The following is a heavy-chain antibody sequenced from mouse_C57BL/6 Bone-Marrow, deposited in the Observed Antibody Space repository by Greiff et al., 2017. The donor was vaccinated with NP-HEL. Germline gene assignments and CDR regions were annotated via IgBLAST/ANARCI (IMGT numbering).Heavy chain of an antibody. Sequence: QVHVKQSGAELARPGASVKLSCKASGYTFTSYGISWVKQRTGQGLEWIGEIYPRSGNTYYNEKFKGKATLTADKSSSTAYMELRSLTSEDSAVYFCARERLGMDYWGQGTSVTVSS. CDR3: ARERLGMDY. CDR1: GYTFTSYG. V-gene: IGHV1-81*01. D-gene: IGHD2-4*01. J-gene: IGHJ4*01. CDR2: IYPRSGNT.